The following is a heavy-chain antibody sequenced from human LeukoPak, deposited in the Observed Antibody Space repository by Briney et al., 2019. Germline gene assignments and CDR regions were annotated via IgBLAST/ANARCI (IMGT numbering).Heavy chain of an antibody. CDR1: GGSISSYY. CDR3: ARARYVNSFYAFDI. D-gene: IGHD3-9*01. CDR2: LSKSGNT. J-gene: IGHJ3*02. Sequence: PSEALSLTCTVSGGSISSYYWSWIRLPPGKGLEWIGYLSKSGNTNYSPSLKSRVTIFGDTSKNQFFLKLSSVTAADTAVYYCARARYVNSFYAFDIWGQGTLVTVSS. V-gene: IGHV4-59*01.